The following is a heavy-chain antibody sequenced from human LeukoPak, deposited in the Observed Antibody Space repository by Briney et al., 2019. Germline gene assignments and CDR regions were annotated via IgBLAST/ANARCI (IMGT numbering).Heavy chain of an antibody. CDR3: AKSQRNDQQVVQRIDY. CDR2: ISGSGDTT. Sequence: ETLSLTCTVSGGSISSGDYYWSWIRQPPGKGLEWVSSISGSGDTTYYTGSVKGRFTISRDNSKNALYLQMSSLRAEDTAVYYCAKSQRNDQQVVQRIDYWGQGTLVTVSS. CDR1: GGSISSGDYY. V-gene: IGHV3-23*01. J-gene: IGHJ4*02. D-gene: IGHD2-2*01.